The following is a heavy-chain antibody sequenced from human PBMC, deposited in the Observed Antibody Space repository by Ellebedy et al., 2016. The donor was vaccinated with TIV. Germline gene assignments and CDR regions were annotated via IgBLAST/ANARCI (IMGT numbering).Heavy chain of an antibody. D-gene: IGHD3-16*01. CDR1: GFTFSSYA. V-gene: IGHV3-64D*06. CDR3: VKAWGY. CDR2: IVSNGDST. Sequence: GESLKISCSASGFTFSSYAMHWVRQAPGKGLEYISAIVSNGDSTYYANSVKGRFIISRDNSKNTLYLQMSSLRLEDTAVYYCVKAWGYWGQGTLVTVSS. J-gene: IGHJ4*02.